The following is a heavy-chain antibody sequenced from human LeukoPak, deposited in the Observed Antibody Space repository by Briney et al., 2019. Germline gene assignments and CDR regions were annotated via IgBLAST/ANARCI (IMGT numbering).Heavy chain of an antibody. D-gene: IGHD3-22*01. J-gene: IGHJ4*02. Sequence: GGSLRLSCAASGFTFSNAWMSWVRQAPGKGLEWVGRIKSKTDGGTTDYAAPVKGRFTISRDDSKNTLYLQMNSLKTEDTAVYYCTTTYYYDSSGYRYPFDSWGQGTLVTASS. V-gene: IGHV3-15*01. CDR3: TTTYYYDSSGYRYPFDS. CDR2: IKSKTDGGTT. CDR1: GFTFSNAW.